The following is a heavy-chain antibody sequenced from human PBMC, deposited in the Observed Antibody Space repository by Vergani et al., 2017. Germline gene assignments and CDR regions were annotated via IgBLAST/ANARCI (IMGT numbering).Heavy chain of an antibody. J-gene: IGHJ4*02. CDR3: ARFDYGGPFDY. Sequence: QVQLQESGPGLVKPSQTLSLTCTVSGGSISSGSYYWSWIRQPAGKGLEWIGYIYYSGSTNYNPSLKSRVTISVDTSKNQFSLKLSSVTAADTAVYYCARFDYGGPFDYWGQGTLVTVSS. D-gene: IGHD4-23*01. V-gene: IGHV4-61*10. CDR2: IYYSGST. CDR1: GGSISSGSYY.